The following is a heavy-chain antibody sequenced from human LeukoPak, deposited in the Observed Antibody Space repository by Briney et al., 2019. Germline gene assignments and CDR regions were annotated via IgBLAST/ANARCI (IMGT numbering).Heavy chain of an antibody. Sequence: PSETLSLTCTVSGGSISSSSYYWGWIRQPPGKGLEWIGSIYYSGYTYYNPSLKSRVTISVDTSKNQFSLKLSSVTAADTAVYYCASQLAAAVNWGPVDCWGQGTLVTVS. D-gene: IGHD6-13*01. J-gene: IGHJ4*02. CDR3: ASQLAAAVNWGPVDC. V-gene: IGHV4-39*01. CDR1: GGSISSSSYY. CDR2: IYYSGYT.